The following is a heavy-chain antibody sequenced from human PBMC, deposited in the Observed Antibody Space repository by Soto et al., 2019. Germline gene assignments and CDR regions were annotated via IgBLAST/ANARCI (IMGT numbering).Heavy chain of an antibody. D-gene: IGHD4-4*01. CDR2: ISAYNGNT. CDR1: GYIFSDYG. V-gene: IGHV1-18*01. CDR3: ARPVTSPDHLDI. Sequence: ASVKVSCKASGYIFSDYGITWVRQAPGQGLEWMGWISAYNGNTDYAQKFQDRLTLATDTSTSTAYMELRSLRSDDTALYYCARPVTSPDHLDIWGQGTMVTVSS. J-gene: IGHJ3*02.